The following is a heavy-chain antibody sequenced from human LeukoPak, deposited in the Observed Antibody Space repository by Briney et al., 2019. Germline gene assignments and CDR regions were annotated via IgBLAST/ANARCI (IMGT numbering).Heavy chain of an antibody. Sequence: ASVKVSCKASGYTFTGYYMHWVRQAPGQGLEWMGWINPNSGGTNYARKFQGRVTMTRDTSISTAYMELSRLRSDDTAVYYCARDPSRMVRGVIRSYYYYYMDVWGKGTTVTISS. CDR2: INPNSGGT. CDR3: ARDPSRMVRGVIRSYYYYYMDV. D-gene: IGHD3-10*01. V-gene: IGHV1-2*02. CDR1: GYTFTGYY. J-gene: IGHJ6*03.